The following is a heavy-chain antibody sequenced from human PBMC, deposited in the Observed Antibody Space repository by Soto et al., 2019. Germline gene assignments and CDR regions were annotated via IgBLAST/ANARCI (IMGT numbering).Heavy chain of an antibody. CDR1: GGSIRSYY. Sequence: PSETLSLTCTVSGGSIRSYYWSWIRQPPGKGLEWIGYIYYSGSTNYNPSLNSRVTISVDTSKNQFSLKLTSVTAADTAVYYCARLPGGATGSYYFDYWGQGTLVTVSS. D-gene: IGHD1-26*01. J-gene: IGHJ4*02. CDR2: IYYSGST. CDR3: ARLPGGATGSYYFDY. V-gene: IGHV4-59*01.